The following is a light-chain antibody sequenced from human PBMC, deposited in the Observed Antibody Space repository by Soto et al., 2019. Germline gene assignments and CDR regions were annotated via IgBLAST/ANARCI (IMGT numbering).Light chain of an antibody. CDR3: QQRSNWPST. Sequence: EIVLTQSPATLSLSPGDRATLSFRASQSVSSYLAWYQQKPGQAPRLLIYDASHRATGITARFSGSGSGTDFTLTITSLEPEDFAVYYCQQRSNWPSTFGGGTKVEIK. J-gene: IGKJ4*01. CDR2: DAS. V-gene: IGKV3-11*01. CDR1: QSVSSY.